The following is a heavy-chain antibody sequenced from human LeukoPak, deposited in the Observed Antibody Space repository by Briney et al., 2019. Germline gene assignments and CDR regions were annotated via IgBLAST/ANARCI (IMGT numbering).Heavy chain of an antibody. J-gene: IGHJ4*02. CDR3: ARGTRLLFDY. D-gene: IGHD2/OR15-2a*01. V-gene: IGHV4-34*01. CDR1: GGSFSGYY. CDR2: INHSGST. Sequence: SETLSLTCAVYGGSFSGYYWSWIRQPPGKGLEWIGEINHSGSTNYNPSLKSRVSISEDTSKNQFSLKLSSVTAADTAVYYCARGTRLLFDYWGQGTLVTVSS.